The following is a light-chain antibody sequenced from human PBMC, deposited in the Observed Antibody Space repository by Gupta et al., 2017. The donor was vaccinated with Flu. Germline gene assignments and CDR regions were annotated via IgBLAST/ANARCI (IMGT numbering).Light chain of an antibody. Sequence: QSVLTQRPSVSDTPGERVTISFSRSRSHIGSNTVVCYQHVPETAPKVLIYSKTQRPSGVPDRFSGSTSGTSASLAISGLKSEDEADYYCSAWDGNLNGYWVFGGGTKVTVL. J-gene: IGLJ3*02. CDR1: RSHIGSNT. CDR2: SKT. CDR3: SAWDGNLNGYWV. V-gene: IGLV1-44*01.